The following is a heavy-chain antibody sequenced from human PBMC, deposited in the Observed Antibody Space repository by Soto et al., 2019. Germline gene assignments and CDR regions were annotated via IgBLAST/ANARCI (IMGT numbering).Heavy chain of an antibody. CDR3: AKDRGIIVKAGDAFDV. CDR1: GFTLSMSA. D-gene: IGHD3-16*02. J-gene: IGHJ3*01. Sequence: EVQLMESGGGLVQPGGSLRLSCAGSGFTLSMSAVSWVRQAPGKGLEWVSYISDSGDRTYYADSVKGRFTISRDRSKNTVSFQMNTLRAEDTALYYCAKDRGIIVKAGDAFDVWGQGTMVTVSS. CDR2: ISDSGDRT. V-gene: IGHV3-23*01.